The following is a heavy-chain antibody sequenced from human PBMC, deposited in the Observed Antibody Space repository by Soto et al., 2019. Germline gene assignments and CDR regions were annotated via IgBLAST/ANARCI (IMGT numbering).Heavy chain of an antibody. J-gene: IGHJ3*02. Sequence: GGSLRLSCAASGFTFSSYDMHWVRQATGKGLEWVSGIGTAGVAYYPGSVKGRFTISRENAKNSLYLQMNSLRAGDTAVYYCARSLVGGGNAFDIWGQGTMVTVSS. D-gene: IGHD3-10*01. CDR1: GFTFSSYD. CDR2: IGTAGVA. V-gene: IGHV3-13*04. CDR3: ARSLVGGGNAFDI.